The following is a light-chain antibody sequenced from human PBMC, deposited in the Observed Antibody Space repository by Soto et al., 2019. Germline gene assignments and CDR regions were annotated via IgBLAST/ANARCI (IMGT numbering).Light chain of an antibody. J-gene: IGLJ1*01. V-gene: IGLV2-23*01. CDR3: CSYAGSSTLYV. CDR1: SSEIGRYNL. Sequence: QSVPTQPASGSASPGESITISCTGTSSEIGRYNLVSWYQQHPGKAPKLMIHEGSKRPSGVSNRFSGSKSGNTASLTISGFQAEDEADYYCCSYAGSSTLYVFGTGTKVTVL. CDR2: EGS.